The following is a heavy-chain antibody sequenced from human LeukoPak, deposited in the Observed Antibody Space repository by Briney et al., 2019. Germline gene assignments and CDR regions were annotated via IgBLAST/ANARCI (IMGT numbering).Heavy chain of an antibody. CDR3: ARDRPESGYDNDY. CDR2: MSADGINT. CDR1: GFIFSDYA. Sequence: GGSLRLSCTASGFIFSDYAMHWVRQAPGKGLEWVAVMSADGINTFYAASVRGRFTISRDNSKGTVNLQMNSLTSEDTAVYFCARDRPESGYDNDYWGQGTLVTVSS. D-gene: IGHD5-12*01. J-gene: IGHJ4*02. V-gene: IGHV3-30-3*01.